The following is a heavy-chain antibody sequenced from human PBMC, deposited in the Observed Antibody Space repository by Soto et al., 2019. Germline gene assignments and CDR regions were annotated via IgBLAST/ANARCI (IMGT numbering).Heavy chain of an antibody. CDR1: GGSLSSYY. D-gene: IGHD6-25*01. V-gene: IGHV4-59*01. Sequence: SETLSLTCTVSGGSLSSYYWTWIRQSPGKGLEWIGYVYFSGNTNYKPSLKSRVSISIDTSKNQFSLRLASVTAADTAFYYCGSVRPSGYVLSWGQGTLVTVSS. J-gene: IGHJ5*02. CDR2: VYFSGNT. CDR3: GSVRPSGYVLS.